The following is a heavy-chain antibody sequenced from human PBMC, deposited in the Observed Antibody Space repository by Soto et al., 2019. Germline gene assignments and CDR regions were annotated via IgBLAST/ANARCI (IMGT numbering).Heavy chain of an antibody. CDR2: RNPSGGST. J-gene: IGHJ5*02. CDR1: GYTFTNNY. CDR3: ARDHSQNYGTQEGVTATWWIDP. D-gene: IGHD1-7*01. V-gene: IGHV1-46*01. Sequence: QVQLVQYGAEVKKPGASVKVSCKASGYTFTNNYMHWVRQATGQGIEWMGVRNPSGGSTNYAQKFQGRIHMTRDPSTSTLYMELSSLRSEDTAVYYCARDHSQNYGTQEGVTATWWIDPWGQGTLVTVSS.